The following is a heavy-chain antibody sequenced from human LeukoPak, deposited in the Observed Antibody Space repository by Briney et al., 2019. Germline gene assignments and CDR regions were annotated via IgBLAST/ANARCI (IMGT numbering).Heavy chain of an antibody. CDR1: GFTFDEYG. CDR3: ARVGFLYTTEYYFDF. J-gene: IGHJ4*02. Sequence: GGSLRLSCAASGFTFDEYGMSWVRQAPGKGLEWVSLISYDGYHKNYADSVKGRFTISRDNSKNTLFLQMNSLRPEDTAIYFCARVGFLYTTEYYFDFWGQGTLITVSS. D-gene: IGHD2-8*01. CDR2: ISYDGYHK. V-gene: IGHV3-30*03.